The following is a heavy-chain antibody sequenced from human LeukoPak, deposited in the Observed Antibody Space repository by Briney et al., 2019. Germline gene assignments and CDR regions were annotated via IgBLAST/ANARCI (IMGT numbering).Heavy chain of an antibody. J-gene: IGHJ4*02. CDR3: ARGAMVRGVIMPYGY. V-gene: IGHV3-23*01. D-gene: IGHD3-10*01. Sequence: PGGSLRLSCAASGFTFSSYAMSWVRQAPGKGLEWVSAISGSGGSTYYADSVKGRFTISRDNSKNTLYLQMNSLRAEDTAVYYCARGAMVRGVIMPYGYWGQGTLVTVSS. CDR2: ISGSGGST. CDR1: GFTFSSYA.